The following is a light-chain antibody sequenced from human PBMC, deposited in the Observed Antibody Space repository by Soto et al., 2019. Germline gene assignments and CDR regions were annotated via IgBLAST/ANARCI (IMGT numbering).Light chain of an antibody. V-gene: IGLV1-40*01. CDR3: QSYDSSLSVV. CDR1: SSNIGAGYD. CDR2: GNS. Sequence: SVLTQPPSVSGAPGQRVTISCTGSSSNIGAGYDVHWYQQLPGTAPKLPIHGNSNRPSGVPDRFSGSKSGTSVSLAITGLQAEDEADYYCQSYDSSLSVVFGGGTKVTVL. J-gene: IGLJ2*01.